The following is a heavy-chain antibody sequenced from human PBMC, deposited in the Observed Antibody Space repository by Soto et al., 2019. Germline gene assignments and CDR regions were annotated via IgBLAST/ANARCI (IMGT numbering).Heavy chain of an antibody. CDR1: GYSVSDYF. CDR2: INPKSAAT. V-gene: IGHV1-2*02. D-gene: IGHD3-16*01. J-gene: IGHJ6*04. Sequence: QVQLVQSGAEVKKSGASVKVSCKASGYSVSDYFIQWVRQAPGQGLEWVAWINPKSAATNYAKKFQGRVSLTWDTSFTKPYRKRTSLDPDDRAVYYCAGIRGGLAYYTGRDAWGKGTRVIASS. CDR3: AGIRGGLAYYTGRDA.